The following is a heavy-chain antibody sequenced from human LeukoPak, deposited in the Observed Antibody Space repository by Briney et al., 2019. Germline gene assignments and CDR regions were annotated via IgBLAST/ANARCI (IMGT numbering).Heavy chain of an antibody. CDR1: GFTLSYHY. CDR3: AHWYAADH. D-gene: IGHD6-13*01. Sequence: GGCLRHSCAASGFTLSYHYMSWVRPAPWKGMEWVSYIRSSGPTIYYADSVKGRFTNSRANAKNSLYLQMNSLRAEDTAVYYCAHWYAADHWGQGTLVTVSS. CDR2: IRSSGPTI. V-gene: IGHV3-11*04. J-gene: IGHJ4*02.